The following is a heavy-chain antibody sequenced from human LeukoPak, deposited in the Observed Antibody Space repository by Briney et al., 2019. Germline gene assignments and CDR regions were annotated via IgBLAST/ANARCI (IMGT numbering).Heavy chain of an antibody. CDR1: GFTFSSYG. J-gene: IGHJ3*02. V-gene: IGHV3-33*01. CDR2: IWYDGSNK. CDR3: ARDKGGAFDI. Sequence: GGSLRLSCAASGFTFSSYGMHWVRQAPGKGRGWVAVIWYDGSNKYYADSVKGRFTISRDNSKNTLYLQMNSLRAEDTAVYYCARDKGGAFDIWGQGTMVTVSS.